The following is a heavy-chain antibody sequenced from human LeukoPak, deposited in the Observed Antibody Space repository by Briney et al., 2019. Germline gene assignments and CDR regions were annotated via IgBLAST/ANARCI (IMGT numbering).Heavy chain of an antibody. CDR1: GGSISSHF. CDR3: ARAKPDWNPPDY. J-gene: IGHJ4*02. V-gene: IGHV4-4*09. Sequence: SETLSLTCTVSGGSISSHFWSWIRQPPGTGLEWIGYIYNNGNTRYNPSIKSRATVLGDTSRNQFSLKLKSVTAADTAIYYCARAKPDWNPPDYWGQGILVTVSS. CDR2: IYNNGNT. D-gene: IGHD1-1*01.